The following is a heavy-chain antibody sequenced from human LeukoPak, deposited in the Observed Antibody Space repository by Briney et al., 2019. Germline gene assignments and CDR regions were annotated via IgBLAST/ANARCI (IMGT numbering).Heavy chain of an antibody. D-gene: IGHD1-1*01. J-gene: IGHJ3*02. V-gene: IGHV3-7*01. CDR3: ARNERADI. Sequence: PGGSLRLSCAVSGFSFSDYWMSWVRQAPGKGLEWVANIKQDGSETNYVDSVRSRFTISRDNAKNSLSLQMTSLRAEDTALCYCARNERADIWGQGTMVTVSS. CDR1: GFSFSDYW. CDR2: IKQDGSET.